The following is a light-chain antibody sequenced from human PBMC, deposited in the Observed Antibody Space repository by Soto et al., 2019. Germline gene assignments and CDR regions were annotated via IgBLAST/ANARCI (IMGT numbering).Light chain of an antibody. J-gene: IGKJ5*01. V-gene: IGKV3-11*01. CDR3: LQRSNWPPQAIT. CDR1: QSVSSY. Sequence: EIVLTQSPATLSLSPGERATLSCRASQSVSSYLAWYQQKSGQAPRLLIYDASNRATGIPARFSGSGSGTDFTLTISSLEPEDFAVYYCLQRSNWPPQAITFGQGTRLEIK. CDR2: DAS.